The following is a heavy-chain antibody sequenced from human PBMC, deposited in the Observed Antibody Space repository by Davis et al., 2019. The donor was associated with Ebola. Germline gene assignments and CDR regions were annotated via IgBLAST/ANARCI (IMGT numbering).Heavy chain of an antibody. D-gene: IGHD3-22*01. V-gene: IGHV5-51*01. CDR1: GYSFTNYW. J-gene: IGHJ4*02. CDR2: IYPGDSDV. Sequence: GESLKISCKGSGYSFTNYWIGWVRQMPGKGLEWMGIIYPGDSDVRYSPSFHGQVTISADKSISTAYLQWSSLKASDTATYYCARGRDSSGYYSSLLHYWGQGTLVTVSS. CDR3: ARGRDSSGYYSSLLHY.